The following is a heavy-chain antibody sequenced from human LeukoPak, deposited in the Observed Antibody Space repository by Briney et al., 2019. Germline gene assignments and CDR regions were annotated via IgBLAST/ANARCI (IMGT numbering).Heavy chain of an antibody. CDR2: IYYSGST. J-gene: IGHJ3*02. CDR1: NDSISSGAYY. Sequence: SETLSLTCTVSNDSISSGAYYWSWIRQPPGKGLEWIGYIYYSGSTNYNPSLKSRVTISVDTSKNQFSLKLSSVTAADTAVYYCAGGYSYGYAFDIWGQGTMVTVSS. D-gene: IGHD5-18*01. V-gene: IGHV4-61*08. CDR3: AGGYSYGYAFDI.